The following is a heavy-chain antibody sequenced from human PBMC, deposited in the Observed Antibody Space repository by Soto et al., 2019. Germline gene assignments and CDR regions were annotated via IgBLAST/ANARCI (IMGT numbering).Heavy chain of an antibody. CDR3: VGSIGAFWFDP. CDR1: GGSISSGGYS. D-gene: IGHD5-12*01. Sequence: SETLSLTCAVSGGSISSGGYSWSRIRQPPGKGLEWIGYIYHSGSTYYNPSLKSRVTISVDRSKNQFSLKLSSVTAADTAVYYCVGSIGAFWFDPWAQGTLVTVSS. J-gene: IGHJ5*02. V-gene: IGHV4-30-2*01. CDR2: IYHSGST.